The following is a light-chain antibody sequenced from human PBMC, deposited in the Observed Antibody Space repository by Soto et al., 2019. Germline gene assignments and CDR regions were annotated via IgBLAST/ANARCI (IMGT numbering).Light chain of an antibody. V-gene: IGLV2-8*01. CDR3: SSYGGRYNYV. Sequence: QSALTQPPSAAGSPGQSVTISCTGTSTDVGGYNYVSWYQQYPGKAPKLMIYEVSKRPSGVPDRFSGSKSGNTASLTVSGLQAEDEADYYGSSYGGRYNYVFGTGTKLTVL. CDR1: STDVGGYNY. J-gene: IGLJ1*01. CDR2: EVS.